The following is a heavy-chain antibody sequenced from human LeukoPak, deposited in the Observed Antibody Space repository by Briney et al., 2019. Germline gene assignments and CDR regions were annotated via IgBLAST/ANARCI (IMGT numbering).Heavy chain of an antibody. CDR1: GGSISSSNW. D-gene: IGHD5-18*01. Sequence: PSETLSLTCAVAGGSISSSNWWSWVRQPPGKGLEWIGEIYHSGSTNYNPSLKSRVTISVDTSKNQFSLKLSSVTAADTAVYYCAMMDTAMVFDYWGQGTLVTVSS. CDR2: IYHSGST. V-gene: IGHV4-4*02. J-gene: IGHJ4*02. CDR3: AMMDTAMVFDY.